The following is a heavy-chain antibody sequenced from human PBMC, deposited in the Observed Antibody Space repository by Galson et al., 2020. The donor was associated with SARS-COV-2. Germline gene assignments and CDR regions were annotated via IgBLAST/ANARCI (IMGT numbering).Heavy chain of an antibody. V-gene: IGHV3-53*01. Sequence: GGSLRLSCAASGFTVSSHYMSWVRQAPGKGLEWVSVIYSGGSTYYADSVKGRFTISRDNSKNTLYLQMNSLRAEDTAVYYCARDPIAGYYDSSGYYYSSYYYGMDVWGQGTTVTGSS. CDR1: GFTVSSHY. CDR3: ARDPIAGYYDSSGYYYSSYYYGMDV. D-gene: IGHD3-22*01. J-gene: IGHJ6*02. CDR2: IYSGGST.